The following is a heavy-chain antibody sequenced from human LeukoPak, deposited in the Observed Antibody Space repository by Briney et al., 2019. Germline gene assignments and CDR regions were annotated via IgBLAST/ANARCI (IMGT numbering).Heavy chain of an antibody. CDR3: ARHRWYSSSSGLFDY. D-gene: IGHD6-6*01. V-gene: IGHV4-31*03. Sequence: SQTLSLTCTVSGGSISSGGYYWSWIRQHPGEGLEWIGYIHYSGDTYYSPSLKSRLTISVDTSKNQFSLRLRSVTAADTAVYYCARHRWYSSSSGLFDYWGQGTLVTVSS. CDR1: GGSISSGGYY. J-gene: IGHJ4*02. CDR2: IHYSGDT.